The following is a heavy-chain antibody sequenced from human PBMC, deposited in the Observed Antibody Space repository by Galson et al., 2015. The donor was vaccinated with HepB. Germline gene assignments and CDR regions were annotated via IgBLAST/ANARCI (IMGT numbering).Heavy chain of an antibody. CDR3: ARSIAVAGNVDY. CDR1: GYTFTTYY. V-gene: IGHV1-46*01. D-gene: IGHD6-19*01. J-gene: IGHJ4*02. Sequence: SVKVSCKASGYTFTTYYMHWVRQAPGQGLEWMGIINPSGGSTTYAQKFQGRVTMTRDTSTSTVYMELSSLTSEDTAVYYCARSIAVAGNVDYWGRGTLVTVSS. CDR2: INPSGGST.